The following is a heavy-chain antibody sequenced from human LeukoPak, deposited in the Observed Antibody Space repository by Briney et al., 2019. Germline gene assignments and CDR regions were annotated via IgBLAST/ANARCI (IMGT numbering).Heavy chain of an antibody. CDR2: ISSRSSYI. J-gene: IGHJ3*02. V-gene: IGHV3-21*01. Sequence: GGSLRLSCAASGFTFSSYSMNWVRQAPGKGLEWVSSISSRSSYIYYADSVKGRFTISRDNAKNLLYLQMNSLRAEDTAVYYCAREYCSGGNCYNDAFDIWGQGTMVTVSS. CDR3: AREYCSGGNCYNDAFDI. CDR1: GFTFSSYS. D-gene: IGHD2-15*01.